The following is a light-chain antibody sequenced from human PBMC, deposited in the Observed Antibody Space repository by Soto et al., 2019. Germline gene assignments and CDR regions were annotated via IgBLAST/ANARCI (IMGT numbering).Light chain of an antibody. CDR1: QSISSW. CDR2: KAS. CDR3: QQYKSYCT. V-gene: IGKV1-5*03. J-gene: IGKJ3*01. Sequence: DIPMTQSPSTLSASVGDRVTITCRASQSISSWLAWYQQKPGKAPKILIYKASTLESGVPSRFSGSGSGTEFTLTISSLQPDDFATYYCQQYKSYCTFGPGTKVDVK.